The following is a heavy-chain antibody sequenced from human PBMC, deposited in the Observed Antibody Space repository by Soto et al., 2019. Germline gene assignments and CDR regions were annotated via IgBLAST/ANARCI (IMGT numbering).Heavy chain of an antibody. CDR1: GFSLSNARMG. Sequence: SGPTLVNPTETLTLTCTVSGFSLSNARMGVSWIRQPPGKALEWLTHIFSNDEKSYSTSLKSRLTISKDTSKSQVVLTMTNMDPVDTATYYCARSFFFYGILTTQVFYSCGQGSLVTVYS. CDR2: IFSNDEK. V-gene: IGHV2-26*01. CDR3: ARSFFFYGILTTQVFYS. J-gene: IGHJ5*02. D-gene: IGHD3-9*01.